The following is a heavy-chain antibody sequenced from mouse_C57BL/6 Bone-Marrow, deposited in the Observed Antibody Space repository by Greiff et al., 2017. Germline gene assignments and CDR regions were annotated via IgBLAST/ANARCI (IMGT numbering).Heavy chain of an antibody. CDR3: ARLIKNPYWYFDV. D-gene: IGHD2-4*01. CDR1: GYTFTSYW. Sequence: QVQLPQSGAELAKPGASVKLSCKASGYTFTSYWMHWVKQRPGQGLEWIGYINPSSGYTKYNQKFKDKATLTADKSSSTAYMQLSSLTYEDSAVYYGARLIKNPYWYFDVWGTGTTVTVSS. J-gene: IGHJ1*03. CDR2: INPSSGYT. V-gene: IGHV1-7*01.